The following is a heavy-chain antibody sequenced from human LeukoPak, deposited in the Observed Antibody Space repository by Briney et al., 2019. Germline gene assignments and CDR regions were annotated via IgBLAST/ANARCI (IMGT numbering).Heavy chain of an antibody. CDR2: ISSSSSTI. Sequence: PGGSLRLSCAASGFTFSSYSMNWVRQAPGKGLEWVSYISSSSSTIYYADSVKGRFTISRDNSKNTLFLQMSSLRAEDTAVYYCARGPHYYGSGTFDYWGQGTLVTVSS. D-gene: IGHD3-10*01. J-gene: IGHJ4*02. V-gene: IGHV3-48*01. CDR3: ARGPHYYGSGTFDY. CDR1: GFTFSSYS.